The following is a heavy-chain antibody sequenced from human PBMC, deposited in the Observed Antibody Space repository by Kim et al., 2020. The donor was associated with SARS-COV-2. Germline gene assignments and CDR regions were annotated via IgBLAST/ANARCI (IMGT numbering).Heavy chain of an antibody. CDR2: ISADGSQK. CDR1: GFIFSNSW. V-gene: IGHV3-7*01. Sequence: GGSLRLSCAASGFIFSNSWMTWVRQAPGKGLEWVATISADGSQKYHVDSVKGRFTTSRDHAENSLYLQMNSLRVEDTAIYYCTRSLEYRGQGTLVTASS. CDR3: TRSLEY. J-gene: IGHJ4*02.